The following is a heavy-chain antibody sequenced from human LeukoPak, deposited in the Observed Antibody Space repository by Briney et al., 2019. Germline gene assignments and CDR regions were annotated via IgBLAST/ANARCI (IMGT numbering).Heavy chain of an antibody. D-gene: IGHD1-1*01. Sequence: ASVKVSCKASGGTFSSYAISWVRQAPGQGLEWMGGIIPIFGTASYAQKFQGRVTITADESTSTAYMELSSLRSEDTAVYYCARGDGTSYYFDYWGQGTLVTVSS. CDR1: GGTFSSYA. J-gene: IGHJ4*02. CDR2: IIPIFGTA. V-gene: IGHV1-69*01. CDR3: ARGDGTSYYFDY.